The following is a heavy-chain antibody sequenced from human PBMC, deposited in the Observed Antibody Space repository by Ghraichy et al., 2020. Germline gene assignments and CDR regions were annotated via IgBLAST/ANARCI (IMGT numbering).Heavy chain of an antibody. J-gene: IGHJ6*02. D-gene: IGHD2-15*01. Sequence: SETLSLTCTVSGGSISSGGYYWSWIRQHPGKGLEWIGYIYYSGSTYYNPSLKSRVTISVDTSKNQFSLKLSSVTAADTAVYYCASNIVVVAATQYYYGMDVWGQGTMVTVSS. V-gene: IGHV4-31*03. CDR1: GGSISSGGYY. CDR2: IYYSGST. CDR3: ASNIVVVAATQYYYGMDV.